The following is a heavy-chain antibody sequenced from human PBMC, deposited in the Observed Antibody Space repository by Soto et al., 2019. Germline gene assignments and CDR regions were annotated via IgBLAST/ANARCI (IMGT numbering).Heavy chain of an antibody. J-gene: IGHJ4*02. Sequence: GGSLRLSCAASGFTFSSYAMSWVRQAPGKGLEWVSAISGSGGSTSYADSVKGRFTISRDNSKNTLYLQMNSLRAEDTAVYYCAKDLNGNYNYFDYWGQGTLVTVSS. CDR2: ISGSGGST. CDR1: GFTFSSYA. CDR3: AKDLNGNYNYFDY. V-gene: IGHV3-23*01. D-gene: IGHD3-9*01.